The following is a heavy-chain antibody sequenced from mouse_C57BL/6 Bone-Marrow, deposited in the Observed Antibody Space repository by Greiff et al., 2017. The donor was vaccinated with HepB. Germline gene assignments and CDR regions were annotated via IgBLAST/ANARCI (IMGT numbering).Heavy chain of an antibody. CDR2: IDPETGGT. CDR1: GYTFTDYE. Sequence: LQESGAELVRPGASVTLSCKASGYTFTDYEMHWVKQTPVHGLEWIGAIDPETGGTAYNQKFKGKAILTADKSSSTAYMEIRSLTAEDSAVYYCTRSEVFDVWGTGTTVTVSS. CDR3: TRSEVFDV. J-gene: IGHJ1*03. V-gene: IGHV1-15*01.